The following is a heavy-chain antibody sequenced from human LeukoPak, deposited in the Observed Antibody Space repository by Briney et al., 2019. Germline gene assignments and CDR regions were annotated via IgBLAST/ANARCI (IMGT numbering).Heavy chain of an antibody. CDR3: ARNLIPEQLVLNF. CDR2: IYYTGST. Sequence: PSETLSLTCTVSGVSISNYYWNWIRQPPGKGLEWIGYIYYTGSTNYNPSLKSRVTMSVDTSKNQFSLNLKSVTPEDTAAYYCARNLIPEQLVLNFWGQGTLVTVSS. D-gene: IGHD6-13*01. CDR1: GVSISNYY. J-gene: IGHJ4*02. V-gene: IGHV4-59*01.